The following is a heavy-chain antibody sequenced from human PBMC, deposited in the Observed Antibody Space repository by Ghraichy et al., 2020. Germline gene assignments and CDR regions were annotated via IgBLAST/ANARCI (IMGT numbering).Heavy chain of an antibody. Sequence: SETPSLTCTVSGGSISSSSYYWGWIRQPPGKGLEWIGSIYYSGSTYYNPSLKSRVTISVDTSKNQFSLKLSSVTAADTAVYYCARRYCSSTSSNLPCNWFDPWGQGTLVTVSS. CDR1: GGSISSSSYY. CDR2: IYYSGST. V-gene: IGHV4-39*01. J-gene: IGHJ5*02. CDR3: ARRYCSSTSSNLPCNWFDP. D-gene: IGHD2-2*01.